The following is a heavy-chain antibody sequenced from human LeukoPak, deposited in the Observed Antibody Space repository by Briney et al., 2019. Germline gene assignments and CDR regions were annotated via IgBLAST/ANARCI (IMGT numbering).Heavy chain of an antibody. Sequence: GGSLRLSCAASGFTFSSYAMSWVRQAPGKGLEWDSAISGSGGSTYYADSVKGRFTISRDNSKNTLYLQMNSLRAEDTAVYYCAKTLDYYDSSGFDYWGQGTLVTVSS. CDR1: GFTFSSYA. J-gene: IGHJ4*02. CDR2: ISGSGGST. D-gene: IGHD3-22*01. V-gene: IGHV3-23*01. CDR3: AKTLDYYDSSGFDY.